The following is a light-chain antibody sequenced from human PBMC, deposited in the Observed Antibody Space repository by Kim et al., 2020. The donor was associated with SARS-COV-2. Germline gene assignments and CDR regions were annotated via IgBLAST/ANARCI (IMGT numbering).Light chain of an antibody. CDR2: SNN. CDR1: SSNIGSNT. Sequence: QSVLTQPPSASGTPGQRVTISCSGSSSNIGSNTVNWYQQLPGTAPKLLIYSNNQRPSGVPDRFSGSKSGTSASLAISGLQSEDEADYYCAAWDDSLNGWVCGGGNTLTVL. J-gene: IGLJ3*02. CDR3: AAWDDSLNGWV. V-gene: IGLV1-44*01.